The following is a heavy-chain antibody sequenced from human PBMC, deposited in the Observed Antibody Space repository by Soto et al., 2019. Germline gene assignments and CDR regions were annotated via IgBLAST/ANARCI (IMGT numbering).Heavy chain of an antibody. V-gene: IGHV1-18*04. CDR1: GYTFTSYG. CDR2: ISAYNGNT. Sequence: ASVKVSCKVSGYTFTSYGISWVRQAPGQGLEWMGWISAYNGNTNYAQKLQGRVTMTTDTSTSTAYMELRSLRSDDTAVYYCARKYSSSWYYYYGMDVWGQGTTVTVSS. J-gene: IGHJ6*02. CDR3: ARKYSSSWYYYYGMDV. D-gene: IGHD6-13*01.